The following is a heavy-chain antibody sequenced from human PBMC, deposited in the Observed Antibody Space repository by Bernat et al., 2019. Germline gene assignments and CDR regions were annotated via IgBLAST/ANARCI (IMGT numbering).Heavy chain of an antibody. Sequence: QLQLQESGPGLVKPSETLSLTCTVSAGSISSSLYYWAWIRQPPGKGLEWVGSIYYSGSTYYNPSLKSRVTISIDTSKNQFSLKLSSVTAADTVVYYCARVSDGNIGYWGQGTLVTVSS. CDR2: IYYSGST. CDR3: ARVSDGNIGY. V-gene: IGHV4-39*07. CDR1: AGSISSSLYY. D-gene: IGHD1/OR15-1a*01. J-gene: IGHJ4*02.